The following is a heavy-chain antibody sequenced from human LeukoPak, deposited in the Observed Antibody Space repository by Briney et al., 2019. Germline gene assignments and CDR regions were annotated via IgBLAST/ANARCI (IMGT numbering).Heavy chain of an antibody. V-gene: IGHV3-64D*09. Sequence: GGSLRLSCSASGFPFSSYAMHWVRQAPGKELEYVSAISDSGGSTYYADSVKGRFTISRDNSKNTLYLQMSSLRAEDTAVYFCVRGYSFGPYGMDVWGQGTTVTVSS. CDR1: GFPFSSYA. D-gene: IGHD2-15*01. CDR2: ISDSGGST. CDR3: VRGYSFGPYGMDV. J-gene: IGHJ6*02.